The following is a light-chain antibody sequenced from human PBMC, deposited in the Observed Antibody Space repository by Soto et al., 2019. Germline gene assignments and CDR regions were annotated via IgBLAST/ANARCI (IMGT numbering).Light chain of an antibody. CDR1: SSDVGGYNY. Sequence: QSVLTQPASVSGSPGQSITISCTGTSSDVGGYNYVSWYQQHPGKAPKLMIYDVINRPSGVSNRFSGSKSGNSASLTISGLQAEDEADYYWSSYTSSSTYVVFGGGTKLTVL. CDR2: DVI. CDR3: SSYTSSSTYVV. J-gene: IGLJ2*01. V-gene: IGLV2-14*03.